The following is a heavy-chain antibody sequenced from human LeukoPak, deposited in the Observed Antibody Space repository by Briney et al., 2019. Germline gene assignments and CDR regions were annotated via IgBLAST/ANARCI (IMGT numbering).Heavy chain of an antibody. Sequence: GGSLRLSCAASGFTFSSYGIHWVRQAPGKGLEWISYISGRGSTIYYADSVKGRFTISRDNAKNSLYLQMNSLRAEDTAVYYCARTGYGDYSPLGMDVWGQGTTVTVSS. V-gene: IGHV3-48*04. CDR3: ARTGYGDYSPLGMDV. CDR2: ISGRGSTI. D-gene: IGHD4-17*01. CDR1: GFTFSSYG. J-gene: IGHJ6*02.